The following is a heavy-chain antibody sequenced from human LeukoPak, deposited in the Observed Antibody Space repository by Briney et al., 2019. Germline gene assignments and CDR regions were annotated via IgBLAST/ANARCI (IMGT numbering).Heavy chain of an antibody. V-gene: IGHV3-9*01. CDR2: ISWNSGSI. CDR1: GFTFDDYA. J-gene: IGHJ4*02. Sequence: GGSLRLSCAASGFTFDDYAMHWVRQAPGKGLEWVSGISWNSGSIGYADSVKGRFTISRDNAKNSLYLQMNSLRAEDTALYYCAKDTRSSWYGSGSFDYWGQGTLVTVSS. D-gene: IGHD6-13*01. CDR3: AKDTRSSWYGSGSFDY.